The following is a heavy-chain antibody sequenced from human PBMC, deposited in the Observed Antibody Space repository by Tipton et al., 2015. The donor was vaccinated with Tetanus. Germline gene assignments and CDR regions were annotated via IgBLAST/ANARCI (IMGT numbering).Heavy chain of an antibody. CDR2: ITGSGSST. D-gene: IGHD3-16*01. V-gene: IGHV3-23*01. Sequence: SLRLSCAASGFTFSNYAMSWVRQAPGKGLEWVSGITGSGSSTYYADSVKGRFTISRDNSKNTLYLQMNSLRAEDTAVYYCAKLGGSDLGYWGQGTLVPVSS. CDR3: AKLGGSDLGY. CDR1: GFTFSNYA. J-gene: IGHJ4*02.